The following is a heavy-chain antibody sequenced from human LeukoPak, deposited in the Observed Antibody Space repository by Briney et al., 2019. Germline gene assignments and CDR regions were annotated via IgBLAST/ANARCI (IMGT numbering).Heavy chain of an antibody. D-gene: IGHD2-15*01. CDR3: ARGQVHLGSQGVDAFDI. Sequence: GGSLRLSCAVSGFTFNSYWMSWVRQAPGKGLEWVANIKPDGSEKYYIDSVKGRFTISRDNAKNSLYLQMNSLRSEDTAVYYCARGQVHLGSQGVDAFDIWGQGTMVTVSS. V-gene: IGHV3-7*03. CDR2: IKPDGSEK. J-gene: IGHJ3*02. CDR1: GFTFNSYW.